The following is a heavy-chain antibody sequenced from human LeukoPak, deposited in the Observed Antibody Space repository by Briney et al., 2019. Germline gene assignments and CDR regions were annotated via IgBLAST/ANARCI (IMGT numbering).Heavy chain of an antibody. V-gene: IGHV3-33*01. CDR1: GFTFSSYG. D-gene: IGHD3-3*01. CDR2: IWYDGSNK. CDR3: ARDTYDFWSGYSHYYYYGMDV. Sequence: PGGSLRLSCAASGFTFSSYGMHWVRQAPGKGLEWVAVIWYDGSNKYYADSVKGRFTISRDNSKNTLYLQMNSLRAEDTAVYYCARDTYDFWSGYSHYYYYGMDVRGQGTTVTVSS. J-gene: IGHJ6*02.